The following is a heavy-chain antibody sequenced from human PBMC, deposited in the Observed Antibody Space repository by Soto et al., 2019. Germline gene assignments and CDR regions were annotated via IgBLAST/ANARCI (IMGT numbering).Heavy chain of an antibody. CDR1: GFTFSSYS. CDR2: ISSSSSTI. D-gene: IGHD3-10*02. J-gene: IGHJ6*02. CDR3: ARGPYVYGMDV. V-gene: IGHV3-48*01. Sequence: EVQLVESGGGLVQPGGSLRLSCAASGFTFSSYSMNWVRQAPGKGLEWVSYISSSSSTIYYADSVKGRFTISRDNAKNSLYLQMNSLRTEDTAVYYCARGPYVYGMDVWGQGTTVTVSS.